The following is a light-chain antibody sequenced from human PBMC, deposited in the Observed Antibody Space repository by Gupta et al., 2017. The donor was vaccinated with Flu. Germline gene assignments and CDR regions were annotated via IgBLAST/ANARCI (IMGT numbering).Light chain of an antibody. CDR3: QQSHSPPWT. CDR1: QSIVIY. J-gene: IGKJ1*01. V-gene: IGKV1-39*01. Sequence: GDTVTITCRASQSIVIYLNLYQQKPGKAPKLLIYAASSLQSGVPSRFNGSGSGADFTLTISSLQAEDFATYYCQQSHSPPWTFGQGTKVEIK. CDR2: AAS.